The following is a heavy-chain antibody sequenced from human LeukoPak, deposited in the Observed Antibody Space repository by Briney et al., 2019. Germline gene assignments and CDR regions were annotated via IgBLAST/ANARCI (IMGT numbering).Heavy chain of an antibody. CDR1: GFTFGDYA. J-gene: IGHJ4*02. CDR3: TRTYSSSWYRHLDY. V-gene: IGHV3-49*03. CDR2: IRSKAYGGTT. Sequence: GGSLRLSCTASGFTFGDYAMSWFRQAPGKGLEWVGFIRSKAYGGTTEYAASVKGRFTISRDDSKSIAYLQMNSLKTEDTAVYYCTRTYSSSWYRHLDYWGQGTLVTVSS. D-gene: IGHD6-13*01.